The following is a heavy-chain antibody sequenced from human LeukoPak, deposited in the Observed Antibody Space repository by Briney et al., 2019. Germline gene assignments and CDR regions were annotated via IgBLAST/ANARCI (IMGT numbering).Heavy chain of an antibody. CDR3: ARDRGYAFDI. D-gene: IGHD5-12*01. Sequence: GGSLRLSCAASGFTFSTYVMNWFRQAPGKGLEWVSTISVGAEYIFYADSVKGRFTISRDDSNNALYLQMHSLRAEDTAVYYCARDRGYAFDIWGQGTMVTVSS. V-gene: IGHV3-23*01. CDR2: ISVGAEYI. CDR1: GFTFSTYV. J-gene: IGHJ3*02.